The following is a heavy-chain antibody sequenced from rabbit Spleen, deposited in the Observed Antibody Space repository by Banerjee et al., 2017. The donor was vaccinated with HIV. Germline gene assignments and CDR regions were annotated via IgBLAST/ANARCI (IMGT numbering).Heavy chain of an antibody. CDR1: GFSFSNNYW. D-gene: IGHD6-1*01. Sequence: QEQLEESGGDLVKPEGSLTLTCTASGFSFSNNYWICWVRQAPGKGLEWIACIDAGSSGSTYYASWAKGRFTISKTSSTTVTLQMTSLTAADTATYFSARDRYWNGYPLARLDLWGPGTLVTVS. V-gene: IGHV1S45*01. CDR3: ARDRYWNGYPLARLDL. J-gene: IGHJ3*01. CDR2: IDAGSSGST.